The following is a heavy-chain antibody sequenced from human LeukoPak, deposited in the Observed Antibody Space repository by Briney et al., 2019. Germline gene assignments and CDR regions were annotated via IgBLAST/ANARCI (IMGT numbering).Heavy chain of an antibody. CDR1: GFTFDDYA. J-gene: IGHJ3*02. Sequence: GGSLRLSCAASGFTFDDYAMHWVRQAPGKGLEWVSGISWNSGSIGYADSVKGRFTISRDNAKNSLYLQMNSLRAEDMALYYCAKDMGADYYDSSGYYNAFDIWGQGTMVTVSS. V-gene: IGHV3-9*03. CDR2: ISWNSGSI. CDR3: AKDMGADYYDSSGYYNAFDI. D-gene: IGHD3-22*01.